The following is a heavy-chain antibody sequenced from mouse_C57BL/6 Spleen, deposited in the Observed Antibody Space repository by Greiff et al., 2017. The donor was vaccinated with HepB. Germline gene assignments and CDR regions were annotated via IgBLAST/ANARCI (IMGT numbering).Heavy chain of an antibody. D-gene: IGHD2-4*01. Sequence: VQLQQSGPGLVAPSQSLSITCTVSGFSLTSYAISWVRQPPGKGLEWLGVIWTGGGTNYNSALKSRLSISKDNSKSQVFLKMNSLQTDDTARYYCARKFEYDGGYYAMDYWGQGTSVTVSS. J-gene: IGHJ4*01. CDR2: IWTGGGT. CDR1: GFSLTSYA. V-gene: IGHV2-9-1*01. CDR3: ARKFEYDGGYYAMDY.